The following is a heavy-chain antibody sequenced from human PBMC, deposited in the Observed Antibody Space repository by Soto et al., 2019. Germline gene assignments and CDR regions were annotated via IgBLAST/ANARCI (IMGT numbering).Heavy chain of an antibody. Sequence: EVQLVESGGGLVKPGGSIRLSCAASGFTFSDAWMSWVRQAPGKGLEWVGRIKSKTDGGTTDYAAPVKGRFTISRDDSKDTLYLQMNSLKTDDTAVYYCTTDRGRRAGYAQDYWGQGTLVTVSS. J-gene: IGHJ4*02. CDR3: TTDRGRRAGYAQDY. CDR2: IKSKTDGGTT. CDR1: GFTFSDAW. V-gene: IGHV3-15*01. D-gene: IGHD5-18*01.